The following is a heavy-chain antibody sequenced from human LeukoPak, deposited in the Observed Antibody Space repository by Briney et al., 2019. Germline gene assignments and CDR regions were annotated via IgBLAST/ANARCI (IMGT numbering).Heavy chain of an antibody. V-gene: IGHV3-23*01. CDR3: AKSLSCSRTTCYAFDY. D-gene: IGHD2-2*01. J-gene: IGHJ4*02. Sequence: GGSLRLSCVASGFTFSSNAMSWVRQAPGKGLEWVSGISGGGDSTSYADSVKGRFTISRDNSKNTLYLQMNSLRAEDTAVYYCAKSLSCSRTTCYAFDYWGQGTLVTVSS. CDR2: ISGGGDST. CDR1: GFTFSSNA.